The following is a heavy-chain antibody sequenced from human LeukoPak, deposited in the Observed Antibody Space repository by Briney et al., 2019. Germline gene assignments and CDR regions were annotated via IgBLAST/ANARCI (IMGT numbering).Heavy chain of an antibody. V-gene: IGHV1-2*02. CDR2: INPNIGGT. CDR1: GYTFTGYY. Sequence: VASVKVSCKASGYTFTGYYMHWVRQAPGQGLEWMGWINPNIGGTNYAQKFQGRVTMTRDTSISTAYMELSRLRSDDTAVYYCARGDYARDYYYMDVWGKGTTVTVSS. D-gene: IGHD4-17*01. J-gene: IGHJ6*03. CDR3: ARGDYARDYYYMDV.